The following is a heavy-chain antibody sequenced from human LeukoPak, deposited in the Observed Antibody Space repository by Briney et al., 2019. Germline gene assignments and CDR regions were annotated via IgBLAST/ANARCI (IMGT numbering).Heavy chain of an antibody. CDR1: GFTFSSYA. CDR2: ISGSGGST. Sequence: PGGSLRLSCAASGFTFSSYAMSWVRQAPGKGLEWVSAISGSGGSTYYADSVKGRFTISRDNSKNTLYLQMNSLRAEDTVVYYCAKDLGYSSGWYPEYFQHWGQGTLVTVSS. D-gene: IGHD6-19*01. V-gene: IGHV3-23*01. CDR3: AKDLGYSSGWYPEYFQH. J-gene: IGHJ1*01.